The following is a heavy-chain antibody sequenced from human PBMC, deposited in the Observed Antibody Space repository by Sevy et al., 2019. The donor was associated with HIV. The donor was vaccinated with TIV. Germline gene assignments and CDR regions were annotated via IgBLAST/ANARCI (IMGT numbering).Heavy chain of an antibody. CDR1: GFTFSSYA. V-gene: IGHV3-23*01. D-gene: IGHD5-12*01. J-gene: IGHJ4*02. Sequence: GGSLRLSCAASGFTFSSYAMSWVRQAPGKGLEGVSAISGSGGSTYYADSVKGRFTMSSDNSKNTLYLQMNSLRAEDTAVYYCATERRTQSAVVATISPDDYWGQGTLVTVSS. CDR2: ISGSGGST. CDR3: ATERRTQSAVVATISPDDY.